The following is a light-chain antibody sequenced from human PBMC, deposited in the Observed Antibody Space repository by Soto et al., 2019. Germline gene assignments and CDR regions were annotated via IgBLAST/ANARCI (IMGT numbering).Light chain of an antibody. J-gene: IGLJ2*01. CDR2: YDT. CDR3: SSYSSSGTLVV. Sequence: QSVLTQPASVSGSPGQSITISCTGTSSDVGGYNYVSWYQQHPGKAPKLMIYYDTDRPSGVSNRFSGSKSGNTASLTISGLQAEDEADYYCSSYSSSGTLVVFGGGTKLTVL. V-gene: IGLV2-14*03. CDR1: SSDVGGYNY.